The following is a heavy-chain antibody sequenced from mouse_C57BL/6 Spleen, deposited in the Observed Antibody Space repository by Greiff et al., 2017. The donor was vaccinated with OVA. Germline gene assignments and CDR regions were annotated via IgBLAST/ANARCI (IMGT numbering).Heavy chain of an antibody. CDR3: EREGGYYYGSRPGAMDY. J-gene: IGHJ4*01. Sequence: QVQLQQPGAELVKPGASVKMSCKASGYTFTSYWITWVKQRPGQGLEWIGDISPGSGSTNYNEKFKSKATLTVDTSSSTAYMQLSSLTSEDSAVYYCEREGGYYYGSRPGAMDYWGQGTSVTVSS. V-gene: IGHV1-55*01. CDR1: GYTFTSYW. D-gene: IGHD1-1*01. CDR2: ISPGSGST.